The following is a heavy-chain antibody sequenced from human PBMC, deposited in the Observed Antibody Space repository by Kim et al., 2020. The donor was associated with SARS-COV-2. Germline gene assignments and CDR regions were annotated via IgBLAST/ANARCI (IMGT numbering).Heavy chain of an antibody. CDR3: TTGFH. V-gene: IGHV3-49*04. D-gene: IGHD3-9*01. J-gene: IGHJ4*02. Sequence: GGSLRLSCTGSGFTFSNFIINWVRQAPGKGLEWVGFIRTKAYGGSTEYAASVKVRLTISSDDYKHIAYVQMSRPKNEDTALYYCTTGFHWGQGTLVAVS. CDR2: IRTKAYGGST. CDR1: GFTFSNFI.